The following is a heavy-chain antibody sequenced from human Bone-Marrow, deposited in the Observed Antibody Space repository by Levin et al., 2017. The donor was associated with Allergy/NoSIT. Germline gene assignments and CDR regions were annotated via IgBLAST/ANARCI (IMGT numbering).Heavy chain of an antibody. V-gene: IGHV4-31*03. D-gene: IGHD5-24*01. Sequence: PSETLSLTCTVSGGSISSGGYHWSWIRQHAGTGLEWIGYIYYSGSTYYNPSLKSRAMISLYTSKNQFSLKVTSATAADAAVYYCAREDGSTFDSWGQGTLVTVSS. CDR2: IYYSGST. CDR3: AREDGSTFDS. CDR1: GGSISSGGYH. J-gene: IGHJ4*02.